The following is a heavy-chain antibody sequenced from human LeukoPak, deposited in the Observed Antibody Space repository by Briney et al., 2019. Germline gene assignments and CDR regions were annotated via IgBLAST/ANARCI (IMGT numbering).Heavy chain of an antibody. Sequence: ASVKVSCKASGYTFTSYGISWVRQAPGQGLEWMGWISAYNGNTNYAQKLQGRVTMTTDTSTSTAYMELRSLRSDDTAVYYCARGWYYHGSGMLGGPFDYWGQGTLVTVSS. CDR1: GYTFTSYG. D-gene: IGHD3-10*01. V-gene: IGHV1-18*01. CDR2: ISAYNGNT. CDR3: ARGWYYHGSGMLGGPFDY. J-gene: IGHJ4*02.